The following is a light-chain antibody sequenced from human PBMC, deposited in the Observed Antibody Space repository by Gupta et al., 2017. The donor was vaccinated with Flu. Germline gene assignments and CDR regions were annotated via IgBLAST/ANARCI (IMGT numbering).Light chain of an antibody. CDR1: SSDVGGYNY. V-gene: IGLV2-8*01. J-gene: IGLJ3*02. CDR3: SSYAGSNNWV. Sequence: SVAISCTGTSSDVGGYNYVYWYQPHPGQVPNLMIYEVRQRPSGVPDRFSSSKSGNTASLTSSEPQADDEAYYYFSSYAGSNNWVFSGGTKVTVL. CDR2: EVR.